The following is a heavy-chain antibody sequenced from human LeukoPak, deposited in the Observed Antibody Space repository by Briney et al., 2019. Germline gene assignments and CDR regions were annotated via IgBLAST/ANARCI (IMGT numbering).Heavy chain of an antibody. CDR3: ARQESNWFDP. CDR2: ISSSSSTI. CDR1: GFTFSSYS. V-gene: IGHV3-48*04. Sequence: GGSLRLSCAASGFTFSSYSMNWVRQAPGKGLEWVSYISSSSSTIYYADSVKGRFTISRDNAKNSLYPQMNSLRAEDTAVYYCARQESNWFDPWGQGTLVTVSS. J-gene: IGHJ5*02.